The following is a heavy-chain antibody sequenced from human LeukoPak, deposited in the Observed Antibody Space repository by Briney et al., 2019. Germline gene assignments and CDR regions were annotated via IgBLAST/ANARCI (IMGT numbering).Heavy chain of an antibody. D-gene: IGHD3-22*01. CDR1: GFTFSNYE. Sequence: GGPLRLSCAASGFTFSNYEMNRVRQAPGKGLEWVSRISSTSGITIYYADSVKGRFTISRDNAKNSLYLQMNSLRAEDTAVYYCARGYYYDSSGPLFDYWGQGTLVTVSS. J-gene: IGHJ4*02. CDR3: ARGYYYDSSGPLFDY. V-gene: IGHV3-48*03. CDR2: ISSTSGITI.